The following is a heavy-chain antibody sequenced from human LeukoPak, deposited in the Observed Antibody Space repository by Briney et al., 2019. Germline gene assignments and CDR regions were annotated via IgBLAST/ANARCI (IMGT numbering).Heavy chain of an antibody. D-gene: IGHD2-21*02. J-gene: IGHJ6*02. CDR1: GGTFSSYA. CDR2: INTNTGNP. V-gene: IGHV7-4-1*02. Sequence: GASVKVSCKASGGTFSSYAINWVRQAPGQGLEWMGWINTNTGNPTYAQGFTGRFVFSLDTSVSTAYLQISSLKAEDTAVYYCARAAYCGGDCQNSYYYYGMDVWGQGTTVTVSS. CDR3: ARAAYCGGDCQNSYYYYGMDV.